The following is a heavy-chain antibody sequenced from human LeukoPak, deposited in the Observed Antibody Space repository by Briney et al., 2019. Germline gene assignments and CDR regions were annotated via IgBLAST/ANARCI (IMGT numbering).Heavy chain of an antibody. CDR3: ARDKAVAGTFDY. J-gene: IGHJ4*02. V-gene: IGHV3-23*01. CDR1: AFTFSNFA. CDR2: ISGSGGTT. D-gene: IGHD6-19*01. Sequence: GGSLRLSCAASAFTFSNFAMSWVRQSPGKGLEWVSAISGSGGTTYYADSVKGRFIISRDNSKNTLYMQMNSLRAEDTAVYYCARDKAVAGTFDYWGQGTLVTVSS.